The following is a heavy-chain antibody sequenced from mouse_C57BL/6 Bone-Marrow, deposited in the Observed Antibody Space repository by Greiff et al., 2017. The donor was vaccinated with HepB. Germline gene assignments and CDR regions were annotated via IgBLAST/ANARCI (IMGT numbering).Heavy chain of an antibody. CDR2: INPSNGGT. J-gene: IGHJ1*03. CDR3: AGCRSGYWCFDV. Sequence: VQLQQPGTELVKPGASVKLSCKASGYTFTSYWMHWVKQRPGQGLEWIGNINPSNGGTNYNEKFKSKATLTVDKSSSTAYMQLSSLTSEDSSVYYCAGCRSGYWCFDVWGKGTTVTVSS. V-gene: IGHV1-53*01. D-gene: IGHD3-2*02. CDR1: GYTFTSYW.